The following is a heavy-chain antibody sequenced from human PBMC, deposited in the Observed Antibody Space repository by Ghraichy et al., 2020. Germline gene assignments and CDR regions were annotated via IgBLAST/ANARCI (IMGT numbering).Heavy chain of an antibody. J-gene: IGHJ6*02. CDR3: ARGRGASYYYYYGMDV. D-gene: IGHD4/OR15-4a*01. CDR2: INHSGST. CDR1: GGSFSGYY. V-gene: IGHV4-34*01. Sequence: SETLSLTCAVYGGSFSGYYWSWIRQPPGKGLEWIGEINHSGSTNYNPSLKSRVTISVDTSKNQFSLKLSSVTAADTAVYYCARGRGASYYYYYGMDVWGQGTTVTVSS.